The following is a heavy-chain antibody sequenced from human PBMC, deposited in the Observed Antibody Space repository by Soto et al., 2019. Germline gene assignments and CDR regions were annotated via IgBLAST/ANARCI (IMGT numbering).Heavy chain of an antibody. D-gene: IGHD3-3*01. CDR2: IYYSGST. J-gene: IGHJ4*01. CDR3: ARVGLFLEWLPKPYYFEY. CDR1: GGSISSGDYY. V-gene: IGHV4-30-4*01. Sequence: PSETLSLTCTVSGGSISSGDYYWSWIRQPPGKGLGWIGYIYYSGSTYYNPSLKSRVTISVDTSKNQFSLKLSSVTAADTAVYYCARVGLFLEWLPKPYYFEYWGHGTLVTVSS.